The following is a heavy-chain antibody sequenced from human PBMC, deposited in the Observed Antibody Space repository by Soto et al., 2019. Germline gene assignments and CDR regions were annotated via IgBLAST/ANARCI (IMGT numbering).Heavy chain of an antibody. V-gene: IGHV4-34*01. D-gene: IGHD2-2*01. J-gene: IGHJ6*02. CDR1: GGSFSGYY. CDR3: ARVVVVPAAMLGYYYYYGMDF. CDR2: INHSGSA. Sequence: QVQLQQWGAGLLKPSETLSLTCGIYGGSFSGYYWSWIRQPPGGGLEWIGEINHSGSASYNPSLKSRVTISVDTYKNQLSLKLTSVTAADTAVYYCARVVVVPAAMLGYYYYYGMDFWGQGTTVTVSS.